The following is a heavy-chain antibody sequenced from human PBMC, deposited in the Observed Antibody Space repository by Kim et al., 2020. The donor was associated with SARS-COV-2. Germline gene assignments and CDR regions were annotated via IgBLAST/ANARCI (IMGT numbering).Heavy chain of an antibody. CDR1: GYSISSGYY. Sequence: SETLSLTCTVSGYSISSGYYWGWIRQPPGKGLEWIGSIHHSGSTYYNPSLKSRVTISVDTSKNQFSLRLSSVTAADTAVYYCARDVLLLWFGELTSYYFDYWGQGTLVTVSS. D-gene: IGHD3-10*01. CDR2: IHHSGST. V-gene: IGHV4-38-2*02. CDR3: ARDVLLLWFGELTSYYFDY. J-gene: IGHJ4*02.